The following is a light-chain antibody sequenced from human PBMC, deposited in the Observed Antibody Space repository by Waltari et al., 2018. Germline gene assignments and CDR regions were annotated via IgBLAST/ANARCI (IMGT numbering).Light chain of an antibody. V-gene: IGKV1-39*01. CDR3: LQTLSTPLT. Sequence: DIQMTQSPSSLSASVGDRVTITCRDGRFINTYLNWYQQKPGKAPTLLIYAASTLHSGVPSQYSGSGSGTDFTLTVSSLQAEDFATYYCLQTLSTPLTFGGGTIVDIK. J-gene: IGKJ4*01. CDR1: RFINTY. CDR2: AAS.